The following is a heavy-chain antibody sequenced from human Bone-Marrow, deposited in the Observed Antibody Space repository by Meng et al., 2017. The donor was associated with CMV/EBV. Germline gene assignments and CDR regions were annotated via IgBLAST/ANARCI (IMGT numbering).Heavy chain of an antibody. CDR3: ARMGGEAAGTLGY. V-gene: IGHV4-59*02. CDR1: GVSVTSSF. CDR2: IYYSGST. Sequence: SETLSLTCTVSGVSVTSSFWNWIRQPPGKGLEWIGYIYYSGSTDYNPSLKSRVTILVDTSKNQFSLKLSSVTPADTAVYYCARMGGEAAGTLGYWGQGTLVTVSS. J-gene: IGHJ4*02. D-gene: IGHD6-13*01.